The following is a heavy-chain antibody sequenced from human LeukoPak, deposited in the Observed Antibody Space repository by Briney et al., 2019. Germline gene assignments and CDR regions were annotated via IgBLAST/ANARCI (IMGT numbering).Heavy chain of an antibody. CDR1: GGSISGYF. Sequence: SETLSLTCTVSGGSISGYFWSRIRQPPGQGLEFIGYIYYTGATLYNPSLKSRVTMSVDTSKNQFSLKLSSVTAADTAVYYCARHDPVGYYQHGMDVWGQGTTVTVSS. V-gene: IGHV4-59*08. CDR3: ARHDPVGYYQHGMDV. D-gene: IGHD2-15*01. J-gene: IGHJ6*02. CDR2: IYYTGAT.